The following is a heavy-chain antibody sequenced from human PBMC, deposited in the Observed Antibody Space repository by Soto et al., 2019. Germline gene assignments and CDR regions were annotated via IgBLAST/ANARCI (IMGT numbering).Heavy chain of an antibody. J-gene: IGHJ6*02. CDR2: IIPIFGTA. V-gene: IGHV1-69*13. CDR1: GGTFSSYA. CDR3: ARYYYDSSGYYSYYYGMDV. Sequence: RASVKVSCKASGGTFSSYAISWVRQAPGQGLEWMGGIIPIFGTANYAQKFQGRVTITADESTSTAYMELSSLRSEDTAVYYCARYYYDSSGYYSYYYGMDVWGQGTTVTVS. D-gene: IGHD3-22*01.